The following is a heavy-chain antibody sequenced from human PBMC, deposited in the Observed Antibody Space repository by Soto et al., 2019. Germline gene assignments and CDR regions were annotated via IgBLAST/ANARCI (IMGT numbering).Heavy chain of an antibody. Sequence: SSETQSLTSTVSGDSVTSVSDYWSWVRQPPGKGLEWIGYIYYSGSADYNPSLGSRVTISVDTSKNQFSLKLSSVTAADTAVYYCARGRNGMDVWGQGTTVTVS. CDR1: GDSVTSVSDY. V-gene: IGHV4-61*01. J-gene: IGHJ6*02. CDR3: ARGRNGMDV. CDR2: IYYSGSA.